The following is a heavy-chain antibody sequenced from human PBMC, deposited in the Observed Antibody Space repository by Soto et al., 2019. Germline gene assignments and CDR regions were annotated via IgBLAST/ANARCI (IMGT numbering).Heavy chain of an antibody. CDR3: ALGERYVANFDY. CDR2: INSDASDT. J-gene: IGHJ4*02. D-gene: IGHD3-10*01. V-gene: IGHV3-74*01. CDR1: GFTFSKHW. Sequence: VQLVESGGGLVQPGGSLRLSCAASGFTFSKHWMHWVRQAPGKGLVXVARINSDASDTASADSVKGRFTISRDNAKDTLYLQMNSLRIEDTAVYYCALGERYVANFDYWGQGTPVTVSS.